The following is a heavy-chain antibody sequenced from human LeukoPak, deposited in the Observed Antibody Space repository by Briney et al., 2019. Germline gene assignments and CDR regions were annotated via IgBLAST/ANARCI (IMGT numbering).Heavy chain of an antibody. J-gene: IGHJ6*02. D-gene: IGHD6-19*01. Sequence: ASVKVSCKASGYTFTSYGISWVRQAPGQGLEWMGWISAYNGNTNYAQKLQGRVTMTTDTSTSTAYMELRSLRSDDTAVYYCARWGPSSGWYGYYYGMDVWGQGTTVTVSS. CDR1: GYTFTSYG. CDR3: ARWGPSSGWYGYYYGMDV. CDR2: ISAYNGNT. V-gene: IGHV1-18*01.